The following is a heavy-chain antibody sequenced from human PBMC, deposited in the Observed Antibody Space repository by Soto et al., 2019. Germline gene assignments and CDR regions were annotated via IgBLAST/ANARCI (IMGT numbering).Heavy chain of an antibody. CDR1: GGSFKSGSYS. J-gene: IGHJ5*01. Sequence: SETLSLTCTVSGGSFKSGSYSWSWIRQPPGKGLEWIGYVYHTGRTSYNPSLKSRVSISMDTSKNQFSLNLDSVTAADTAIYYCARVRQGCSANNCYFDPWGQGTQVTVSS. CDR3: ARVRQGCSANNCYFDP. V-gene: IGHV4-61*01. D-gene: IGHD1-1*01. CDR2: VYHTGRT.